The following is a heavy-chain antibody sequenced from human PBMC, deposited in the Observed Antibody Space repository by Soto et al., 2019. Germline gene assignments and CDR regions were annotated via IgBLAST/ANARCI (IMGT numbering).Heavy chain of an antibody. CDR3: AKNQGLELPRVIDF. CDR2: MSGSSSTT. Sequence: EVRLLESGGGLVKPGGSLRLSCATSGLTFSNYAMRWVRQAPGGGLEWVSSMSGSSSTTYYADSVRGRFTITMDRTENTLYLDMSSLRAEDTALYYCAKNQGLELPRVIDFWGQGPLVTVSS. V-gene: IGHV3-23*01. J-gene: IGHJ4*02. D-gene: IGHD1-7*01. CDR1: GLTFSNYA.